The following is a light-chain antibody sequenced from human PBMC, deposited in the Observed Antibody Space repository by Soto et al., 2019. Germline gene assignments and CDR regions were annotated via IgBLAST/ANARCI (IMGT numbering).Light chain of an antibody. Sequence: QSVLTQPPSVSAAPGQKVTISCSGSSSNIGNNYVSWYQQPPGTAPKLLIYDNNERPSGIPDRFSGSKSGTSATLAITGLQPGDEADYYCGTWDSSLSALVFGGGTKLTVL. CDR1: SSNIGNNY. J-gene: IGLJ2*01. CDR3: GTWDSSLSALV. V-gene: IGLV1-51*01. CDR2: DNN.